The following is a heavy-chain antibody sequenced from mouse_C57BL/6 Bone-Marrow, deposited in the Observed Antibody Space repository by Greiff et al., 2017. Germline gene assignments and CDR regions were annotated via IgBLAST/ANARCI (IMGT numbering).Heavy chain of an antibody. CDR2: SRNKANDYTT. CDR3: ARDAPYYAMDY. V-gene: IGHV7-1*01. Sequence: EVKLMESGGGLVQSGRSLRLSCATSGFTFSDFYMEWVRQAPGKGLEWIAASRNKANDYTTEYSASVKGRFIVSRDTSQSILYLQMYALRAEDTAIYYCARDAPYYAMDYWGQGTSVTVSS. J-gene: IGHJ4*01. CDR1: GFTFSDFY.